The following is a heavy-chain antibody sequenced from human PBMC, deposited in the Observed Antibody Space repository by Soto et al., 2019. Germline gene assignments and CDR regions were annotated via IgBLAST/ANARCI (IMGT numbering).Heavy chain of an antibody. CDR3: AKDAELSVVVVAATVFDY. J-gene: IGHJ4*02. CDR1: GFTFSSYA. D-gene: IGHD2-15*01. Sequence: PGGSLRLSCAASGFTFSSYAMSWVRQAPGKGLEWVSAISGSGGSTYYADSVKGRFTISRDNSKNTLYLQMNSLRAEDTAVYYCAKDAELSVVVVAATVFDYWGQGTLVTVSS. CDR2: ISGSGGST. V-gene: IGHV3-23*01.